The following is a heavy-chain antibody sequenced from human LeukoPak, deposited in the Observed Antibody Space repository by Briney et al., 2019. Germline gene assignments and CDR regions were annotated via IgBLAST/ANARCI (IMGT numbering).Heavy chain of an antibody. V-gene: IGHV3-11*04. CDR2: ISSSGNTI. D-gene: IGHD4-17*01. CDR1: GFTFSDYY. J-gene: IGHJ4*02. Sequence: PGGSLRLSCAASGFTFSDYYMSWIRQAPGKGLEWVSYISSSGNTIYYADSVKGRFTISRDNAKNSLYLHMNSLRAEDTAVYYCARGEYDDYARVDYWGQGTLVTVSS. CDR3: ARGEYDDYARVDY.